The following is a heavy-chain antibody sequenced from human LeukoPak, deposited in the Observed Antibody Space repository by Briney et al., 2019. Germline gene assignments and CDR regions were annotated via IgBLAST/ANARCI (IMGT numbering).Heavy chain of an antibody. V-gene: IGHV3-23*01. D-gene: IGHD3-22*01. CDR2: ISGSGGST. J-gene: IGHJ4*02. CDR3: AKDPSTYYYDSSGYYGY. Sequence: PGGSLRLSCAASGFTFSSYAMSWVRQAPGKGLEWVSAISGSGGSTYYADSVKGRFTISRDNSKNTLYLQMNSLRAEDTAVYYCAKDPSTYYYDSSGYYGYWGQGTLVTVSS. CDR1: GFTFSSYA.